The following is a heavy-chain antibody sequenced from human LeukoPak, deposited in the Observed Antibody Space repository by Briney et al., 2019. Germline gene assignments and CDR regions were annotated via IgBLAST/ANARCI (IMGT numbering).Heavy chain of an antibody. Sequence: SETLSLTCTVSGYSISSGYYWGWIRQPPRKGLEWIGSIYHSGSTYYNPSLKSRVTISVDTSKNQFSLKLSSVTAADTAVYYCARVPPYYFDYWGQGTLVTVSS. CDR3: ARVPPYYFDY. CDR1: GYSISSGYY. CDR2: IYHSGST. J-gene: IGHJ4*02. V-gene: IGHV4-38-2*02.